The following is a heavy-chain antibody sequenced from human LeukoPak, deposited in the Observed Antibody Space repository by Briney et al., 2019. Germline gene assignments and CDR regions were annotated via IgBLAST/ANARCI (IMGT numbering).Heavy chain of an antibody. V-gene: IGHV1-69*05. CDR2: IIPIFGTA. CDR1: GGTFSSYA. J-gene: IGHJ4*02. CDR3: ARYYYGSGSYPQGY. Sequence: PQASVKVSCKASGGTFSSYAISWVRQAPGQGLEWMGGIIPIFGTANYAQKFQGRVTITTDESTSTAYMELSSLRAEDTAVYYCARYYYGSGSYPQGYWGQGTLVTVSS. D-gene: IGHD3-10*01.